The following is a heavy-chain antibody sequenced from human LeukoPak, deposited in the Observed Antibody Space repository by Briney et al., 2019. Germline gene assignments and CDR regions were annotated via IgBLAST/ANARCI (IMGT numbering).Heavy chain of an antibody. J-gene: IGHJ4*02. Sequence: SVKVSCKASGGTFSSYAISWVRQAPGQGLEWMGGIIPIFGTANYAQKFQGRVTITADESTSTAYMELSSLRSEDTAVYYCAGYCSGGSCPFDYWGQGTLVTVSS. V-gene: IGHV1-69*01. CDR1: GGTFSSYA. D-gene: IGHD2-15*01. CDR2: IIPIFGTA. CDR3: AGYCSGGSCPFDY.